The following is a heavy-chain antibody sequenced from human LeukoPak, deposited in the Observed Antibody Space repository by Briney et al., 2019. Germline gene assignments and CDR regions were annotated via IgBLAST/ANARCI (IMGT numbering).Heavy chain of an antibody. Sequence: PSETLSLTCTVSGGSISSGGYYWSWIRQHPGKGLEWIGYIYYSGSTYYNPFLKSRVTISVDTSKNQFSLKLSSVTAADTAVYYCARAQEDYYDSSSWFDPWGQGTLVTVSS. V-gene: IGHV4-31*03. J-gene: IGHJ5*02. CDR2: IYYSGST. CDR3: ARAQEDYYDSSSWFDP. D-gene: IGHD3-22*01. CDR1: GGSISSGGYY.